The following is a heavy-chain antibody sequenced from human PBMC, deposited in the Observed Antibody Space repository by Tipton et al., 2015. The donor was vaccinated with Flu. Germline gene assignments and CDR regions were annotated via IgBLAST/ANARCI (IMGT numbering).Heavy chain of an antibody. Sequence: SLRLSCAASGFNFNNYAMSWVRQVSGKGLEWVSVISGSGYNTYYADSVKGRFTISRDNSKNTVFLQMDSLRADDTAVYYCAKDPTSAGTAEYFQHWGQGTLVTVSS. CDR3: AKDPTSAGTAEYFQH. CDR2: ISGSGYNT. J-gene: IGHJ1*01. V-gene: IGHV3-23*01. CDR1: GFNFNNYA. D-gene: IGHD1-1*01.